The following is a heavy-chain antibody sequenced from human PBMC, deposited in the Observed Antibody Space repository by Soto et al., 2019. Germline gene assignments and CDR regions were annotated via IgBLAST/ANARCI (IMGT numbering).Heavy chain of an antibody. V-gene: IGHV4-30-4*01. D-gene: IGHD2-15*01. CDR1: GGSISSGDYY. CDR3: ARRYCSNGSCYSLRRIGYFQY. J-gene: IGHJ1*01. Sequence: SETLSLTCTVSGGSISSGDYYWSWIRQPPGKGLEWIGYIYYSGSTYYNPSLKSRLTISVDTSKNQFSLRLSSVTAADTAVYYCARRYCSNGSCYSLRRIGYFQYWGQGTLVTVSS. CDR2: IYYSGST.